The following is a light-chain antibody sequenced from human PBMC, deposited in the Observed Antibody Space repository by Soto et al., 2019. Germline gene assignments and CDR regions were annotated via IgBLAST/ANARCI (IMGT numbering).Light chain of an antibody. CDR1: QSVSSSY. J-gene: IGKJ4*01. V-gene: IGKV3-20*01. Sequence: EIVLTQSPGTLSLSPGERVTLSCRASQSVSSSYLAWYQQKPGQAPRLLIYGASSRATGIPDRFSGSGSGTDFTLTISRLEPEDFAIDYCQQYGSSPQPFGGGTKVEIK. CDR3: QQYGSSPQP. CDR2: GAS.